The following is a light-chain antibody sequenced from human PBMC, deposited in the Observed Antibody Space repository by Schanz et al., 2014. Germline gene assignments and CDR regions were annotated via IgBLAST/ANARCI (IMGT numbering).Light chain of an antibody. CDR2: AAS. Sequence: DIQMTQSPSSLSASVGDRVTITCRASQSISSYLNWYQQKPGKAPKLLIYAASSLQSGVPSRFSCSGSGTDFTLTISSLQPDDFATYYCQQYNSYSPYTFGQGTKLEIK. CDR3: QQYNSYSPYT. V-gene: IGKV1-39*01. J-gene: IGKJ2*01. CDR1: QSISSY.